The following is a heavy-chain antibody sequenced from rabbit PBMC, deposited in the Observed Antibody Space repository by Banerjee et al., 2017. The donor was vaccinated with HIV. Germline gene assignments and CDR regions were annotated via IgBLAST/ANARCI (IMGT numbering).Heavy chain of an antibody. CDR3: ARDLAAVIGWNFNL. CDR2: IYSSNGDK. Sequence: QEQLKETGGGLVQPGGSLTLSCKASGFDFSNYYMTWVRQAPGKGLELIACIYSSNGDKWYASWVNGRFTISRSTSLNTVDLKMTSLTAADTATYFCARDLAAVIGWNFNLWGQGTLVTVS. D-gene: IGHD1-1*01. V-gene: IGHV1S43*01. CDR1: GFDFSNYY. J-gene: IGHJ4*01.